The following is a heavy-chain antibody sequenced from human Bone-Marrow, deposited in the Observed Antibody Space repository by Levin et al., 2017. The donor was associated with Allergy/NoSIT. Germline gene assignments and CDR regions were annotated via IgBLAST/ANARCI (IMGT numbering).Heavy chain of an antibody. Sequence: SQTLSLTCTVSGGSISSYYWSWIRQPPGKGLEWIGYIYYSGSTNYNPSLKSRVTISVDTSKNQFSLKLSSVTAADTAVYYCARELLLQRFDPWGQGTLVTVSS. V-gene: IGHV4-59*01. CDR3: ARELLLQRFDP. CDR2: IYYSGST. J-gene: IGHJ5*02. D-gene: IGHD3-22*01. CDR1: GGSISSYY.